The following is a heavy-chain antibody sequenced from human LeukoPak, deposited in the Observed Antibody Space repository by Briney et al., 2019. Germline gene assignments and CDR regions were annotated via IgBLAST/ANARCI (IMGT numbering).Heavy chain of an antibody. V-gene: IGHV4-59*01. J-gene: IGHJ4*02. CDR1: GGSISSYY. CDR2: IYYSGSA. Sequence: SETLSLTCTVSGGSISSYYWSWIRQPPGKGLEWIGYIYYSGSANYNPSLKSRVTISVDTSKNQFSLKLSSVTAADTAVYYCARDGPPFDYWGQGTLVTVSS. CDR3: ARDGPPFDY.